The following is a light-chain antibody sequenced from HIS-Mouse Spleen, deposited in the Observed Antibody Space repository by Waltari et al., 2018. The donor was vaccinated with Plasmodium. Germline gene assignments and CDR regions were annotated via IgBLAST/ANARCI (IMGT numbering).Light chain of an antibody. J-gene: IGKJ3*01. V-gene: IGKV3-15*01. CDR2: GAS. Sequence: EIVMTQSPATLSVSPGERATLSCRASQSVSSNLAWYQQKPGQAPRLLIYGASTRATGIPARFSGIGSGTEFTLTNSSLQSEDFAVYYCQQYNNWSFTFGPGTKVDIK. CDR3: QQYNNWSFT. CDR1: QSVSSN.